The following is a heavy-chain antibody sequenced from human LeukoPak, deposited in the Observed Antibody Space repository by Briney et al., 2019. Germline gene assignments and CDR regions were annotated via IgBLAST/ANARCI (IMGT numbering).Heavy chain of an antibody. CDR1: GFTFDSYG. CDR2: IWYDGSNK. CDR3: ASVDLMTTML. Sequence: GGSLRLSCAASGFTFDSYGMHWVRQAPGKGLEWVAVIWYDGSNKYYADSVKGRFTISRDNSKNELYLQMNSLRAEDTAVYYCASVDLMTTMLWGQGTLVTVSS. D-gene: IGHD5-24*01. J-gene: IGHJ4*02. V-gene: IGHV3-33*01.